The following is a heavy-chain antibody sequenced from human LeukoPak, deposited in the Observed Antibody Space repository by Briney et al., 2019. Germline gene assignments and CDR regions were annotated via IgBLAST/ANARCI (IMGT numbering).Heavy chain of an antibody. CDR1: GFAFSSYW. J-gene: IGHJ4*02. Sequence: QPGGSLRLSCAASGFAFSSYWMSWVRQAPGKGLEWVANIKQDGSEKNYVGSVKGRFTISRDNAKSSLYLQMNSLRAEDTAVYYCAREMSWSGRDYWGQGTLVTVSS. CDR3: AREMSWSGRDY. V-gene: IGHV3-7*05. CDR2: IKQDGSEK. D-gene: IGHD3-10*01.